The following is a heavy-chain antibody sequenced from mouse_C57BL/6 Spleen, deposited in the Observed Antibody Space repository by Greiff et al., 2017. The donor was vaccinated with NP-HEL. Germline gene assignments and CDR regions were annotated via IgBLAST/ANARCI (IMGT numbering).Heavy chain of an antibody. J-gene: IGHJ2*01. D-gene: IGHD2-5*01. CDR2: IYPGSGST. Sequence: VQLVESGAELVKPGASVKMSCKASGYTFTSYWITWVKQRPGQGLEWIGDIYPGSGSTKHNEKFKSKATLTVDTSSSTAYMQLSSLTSEDSAFYYFAKAYYSNYGNYFDYWGQSTTLTVSS. CDR3: AKAYYSNYGNYFDY. V-gene: IGHV1-55*01. CDR1: GYTFTSYW.